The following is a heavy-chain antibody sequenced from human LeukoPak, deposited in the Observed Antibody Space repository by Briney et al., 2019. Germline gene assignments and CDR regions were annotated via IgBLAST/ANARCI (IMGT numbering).Heavy chain of an antibody. J-gene: IGHJ5*02. CDR1: GGSFSGYY. V-gene: IGHV4-34*01. D-gene: IGHD3-10*01. CDR2: INHSGST. Sequence: SETLSLTCAVYGGSFSGYYWSWIRQPPGKGLEWIGEINHSGSTNYNPSLMSRVTISVDTSKNQFSLKLSSVTAADTAVYYCARGSRGVIEKRTNWFDPWGQGTLVTVSS. CDR3: ARGSRGVIEKRTNWFDP.